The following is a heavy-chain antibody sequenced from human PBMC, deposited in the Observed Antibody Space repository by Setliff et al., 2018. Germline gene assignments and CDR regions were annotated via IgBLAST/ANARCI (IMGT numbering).Heavy chain of an antibody. V-gene: IGHV4-38-2*02. J-gene: IGHJ5*02. D-gene: IGHD6-19*01. Sequence: SETLSLTCTVSGYSISSGYYWGWIRQAPGKGLEWIASIYRSGSTYYNPSLKSRVTISVDTSKNQFSLKLSSVTAADTAVYYCARRSGWPNWFDPWGQGTLVTVSS. CDR1: GYSISSGYY. CDR2: IYRSGST. CDR3: ARRSGWPNWFDP.